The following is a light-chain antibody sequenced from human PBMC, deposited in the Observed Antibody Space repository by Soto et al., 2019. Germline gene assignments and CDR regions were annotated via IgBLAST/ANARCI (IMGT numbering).Light chain of an antibody. CDR1: RSVSSN. J-gene: IGKJ2*01. CDR3: QQYNNWPPYT. Sequence: EIVMPQSPATLSVSPGARATLSCRASRSVSSNLAWYQQKPGQAPRLLMYGASTRATGIPARFSGSGSGTEFTLTISSLQSEDFAVYYCQQYNNWPPYTFGQCTKLEIK. V-gene: IGKV3-15*01. CDR2: GAS.